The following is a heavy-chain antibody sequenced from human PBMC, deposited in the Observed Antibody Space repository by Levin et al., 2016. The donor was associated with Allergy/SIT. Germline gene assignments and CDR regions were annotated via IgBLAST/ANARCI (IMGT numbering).Heavy chain of an antibody. CDR2: VYYTGSA. D-gene: IGHD2-15*01. CDR1: GGSISSTTHY. CDR3: AGHVGGYCSGGSCGPLYYFDY. V-gene: IGHV4-39*01. Sequence: SETLSLTCTVSGGSISSTTHYWGWIRQPPGKGLEWIGSVYYTGSAYYSPSLRSRVTISADTSKNQFSLKLSSVTAADTAVYYCAGHVGGYCSGGSCGPLYYFDYWGQGTLVTVSS. J-gene: IGHJ4*01.